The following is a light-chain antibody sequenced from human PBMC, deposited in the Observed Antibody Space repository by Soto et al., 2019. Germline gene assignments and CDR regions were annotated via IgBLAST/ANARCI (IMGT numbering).Light chain of an antibody. Sequence: QSALTQPASVSGSPGQSITISCTGTSSDVGSYNLVSWYQQHPGKAPKLMIYEGSKRPSGVSNRFSGSKSDNTASLTISGLQAEDEAKYYCCSYAGSSTLFGGGSKRTVL. J-gene: IGLJ2*01. CDR3: CSYAGSSTL. CDR1: SSDVGSYNL. CDR2: EGS. V-gene: IGLV2-23*01.